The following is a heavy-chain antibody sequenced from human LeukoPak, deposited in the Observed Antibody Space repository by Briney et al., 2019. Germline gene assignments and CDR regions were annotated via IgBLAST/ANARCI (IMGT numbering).Heavy chain of an antibody. J-gene: IGHJ4*02. CDR1: CGSISSHY. D-gene: IGHD3-22*01. CDR3: ARDQGYGYYDSSGLVY. CDR2: IYYSGST. Sequence: SETLSLTCNVSCGSISSHYWSWIRQPPGKALEWIGYIYYSGSTNYNPSLKSRVTISVDTSKNQFSLKLSSVTAADTAVYYCARDQGYGYYDSSGLVYWGQGTLVTVSS. V-gene: IGHV4-59*11.